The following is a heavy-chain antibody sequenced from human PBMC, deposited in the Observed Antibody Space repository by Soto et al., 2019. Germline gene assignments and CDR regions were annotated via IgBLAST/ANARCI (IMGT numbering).Heavy chain of an antibody. V-gene: IGHV1-46*01. J-gene: IGHJ4*02. CDR1: GYTFTSYY. D-gene: IGHD2-2*02. CDR2: INPSGGST. CDR3: AHSIPIKALIYEVYFDY. Sequence: GASVKVSCKASGYTFTSYYMHWVRQAPGQGLEWMGIINPSGGSTSYAQKFQGRLTITKDTSKNQVVLTMTNMDPVDTATYYCAHSIPIKALIYEVYFDYWGQGTLVTVSS.